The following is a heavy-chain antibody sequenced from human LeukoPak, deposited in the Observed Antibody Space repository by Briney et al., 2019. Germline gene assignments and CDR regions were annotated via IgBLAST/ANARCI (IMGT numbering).Heavy chain of an antibody. Sequence: PSETLSLTCTVSGYSISSGYYWGWIRQSPVKGLEWIGFIYYSGSTNYNPSLKSRVTISVDTSKNQFSLKLSSVTAADTAVYYCARARRWNAAVEGWWFDPWGQGTLVTVSS. CDR3: ARARRWNAAVEGWWFDP. J-gene: IGHJ5*02. D-gene: IGHD1-1*01. CDR2: IYYSGST. CDR1: GYSISSGYY. V-gene: IGHV4-61*01.